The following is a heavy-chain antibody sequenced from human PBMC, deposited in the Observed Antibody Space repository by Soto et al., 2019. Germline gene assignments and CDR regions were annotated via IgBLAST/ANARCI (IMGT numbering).Heavy chain of an antibody. V-gene: IGHV1-3*01. Sequence: QVQLVQSGTEVKKPGASVKVSCKASGYTFTRYGIHWVRQAPGQRLEGMGWINAANGDTKYSPKFQSRVTITRDTSASTAYMEVSRLRSEDTGVYYCVRRHVSATGIDWFDPWGQGTLVTVSS. CDR2: INAANGDT. CDR3: VRRHVSATGIDWFDP. CDR1: GYTFTRYG. D-gene: IGHD6-13*01. J-gene: IGHJ5*02.